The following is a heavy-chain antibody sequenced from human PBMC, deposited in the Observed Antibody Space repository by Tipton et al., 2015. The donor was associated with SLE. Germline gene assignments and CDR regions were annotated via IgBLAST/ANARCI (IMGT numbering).Heavy chain of an antibody. D-gene: IGHD4-11*01. CDR3: ARGDGTTDY. CDR2: IYYTGTT. CDR1: GGSISSNY. Sequence: TLSLTCSVSGGSISSNYWSWIRQHPGKGLEWVGYIYYTGTTYYNPSLESRVTISIDTSKNQFSLRLTSVTAADTAVYYCARGDGTTDYWGQGTLVTVSS. J-gene: IGHJ4*02. V-gene: IGHV4-59*12.